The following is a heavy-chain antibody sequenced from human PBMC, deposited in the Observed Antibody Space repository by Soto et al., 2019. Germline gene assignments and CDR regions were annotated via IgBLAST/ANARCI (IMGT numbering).Heavy chain of an antibody. J-gene: IGHJ4*02. CDR2: MKEDGSKK. Sequence: EVQLVESGGGLVQPGGSLRLSCAASGFNFNDYWMSWVRQAPGKGLEWVANMKEDGSKKYFVDSVKGRFTISRDNAKNSLYLQMHSLRVEDTAVYYCARELEDRSDWGNWGQGTLVTVSS. V-gene: IGHV3-7*01. D-gene: IGHD7-27*01. CDR3: ARELEDRSDWGN. CDR1: GFNFNDYW.